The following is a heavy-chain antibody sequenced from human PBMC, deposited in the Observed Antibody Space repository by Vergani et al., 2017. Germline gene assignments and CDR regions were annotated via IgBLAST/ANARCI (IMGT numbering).Heavy chain of an antibody. V-gene: IGHV4-61*02. Sequence: QVQLHESGPGLVKPSQTLSLTCTDSGGSITSGSFYWSWIRQPAGKGLEWIGRIHSSGTTNYNPSLNGRVTIFVDKSKNLLSLRLNSVTAADTAVYYCARGETRTDWFDPWGQGTLVTVSS. CDR2: IHSSGTT. CDR3: ARGETRTDWFDP. D-gene: IGHD3/OR15-3a*01. J-gene: IGHJ5*02. CDR1: GGSITSGSFY.